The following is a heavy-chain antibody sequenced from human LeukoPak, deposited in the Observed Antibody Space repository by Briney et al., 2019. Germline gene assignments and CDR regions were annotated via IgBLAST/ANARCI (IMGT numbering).Heavy chain of an antibody. D-gene: IGHD5-12*01. V-gene: IGHV3-49*04. CDR1: GFTFGDYG. CDR3: TRAGGYDNYFDY. CDR2: IRKKAHDWTP. J-gene: IGHJ4*02. Sequence: GGSLRLSCTTSGFTFGDYGFNWVRQAPGKGLEWVGFIRKKAHDWTPQYAPSVQGRFTISRDDSKGIAYLEMNSLKTEDTAVYYCTRAGGYDNYFDYRGQGTPVTVSS.